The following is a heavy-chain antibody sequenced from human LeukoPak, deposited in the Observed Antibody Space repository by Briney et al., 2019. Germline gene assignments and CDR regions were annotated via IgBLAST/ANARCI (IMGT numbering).Heavy chain of an antibody. J-gene: IGHJ4*02. CDR3: ARTRPITADPYYYDSSGYYPL. CDR2: ISAYNGNT. V-gene: IGHV1-18*01. CDR1: GYTFTSYG. Sequence: ASVKVSCKASGYTFTSYGISWVRQAPGQGLEWMGWISAYNGNTNYAQKLQGRVTMTTDTSTSTAYMELRSLRSDDTAVYYYARTRPITADPYYYDSSGYYPLWGQGTLVTVSS. D-gene: IGHD3-22*01.